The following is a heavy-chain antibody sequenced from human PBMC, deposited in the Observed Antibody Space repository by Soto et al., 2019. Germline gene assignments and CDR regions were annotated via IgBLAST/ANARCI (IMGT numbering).Heavy chain of an antibody. CDR1: VLTFRDHG. CDR3: AKVPRGSNFGYYNF. J-gene: IGHJ4*02. V-gene: IGHV3-30*02. CDR2: VWKDGSNR. D-gene: IGHD5-18*01. Sequence: PWGSLRLAGAASVLTFRDHGMLWVRQAPGKGLDWVAGVWKDGSNRYYVGSVKGRFTISRDNSKNTLYLQMNSLRDEDTAVYYCAKVPRGSNFGYYNFWGQGTLVTVSS.